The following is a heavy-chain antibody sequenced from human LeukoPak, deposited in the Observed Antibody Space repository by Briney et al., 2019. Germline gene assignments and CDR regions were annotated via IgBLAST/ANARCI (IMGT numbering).Heavy chain of an antibody. CDR2: INLKSGGT. CDR3: ARDPDLPLPIDY. CDR1: GFIFSDYY. D-gene: IGHD3-3*01. V-gene: IGHV1-2*02. J-gene: IGHJ4*02. Sequence: ASVKVSCKAPGFIFSDYYMHWVRQAPGQGLEWMGWINLKSGGTRFAQKFQGRVTLTRDTSISTAYMEVSRLTSDDTAVYYCARDPDLPLPIDYWGQGTLVTVSS.